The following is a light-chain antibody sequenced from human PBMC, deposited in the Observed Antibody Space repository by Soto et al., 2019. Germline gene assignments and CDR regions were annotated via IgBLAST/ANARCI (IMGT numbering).Light chain of an antibody. V-gene: IGKV3-20*01. CDR2: DAS. CDR1: QSVSSSY. Sequence: ETVLTQSPGTLSLSPGERATLSCRASQSVSSSYLAWYQQKPGQAPRLLIYDASSRTTGLPDRFSGSGSGTDLTLTISRLEPEAFAVYYCQQYVRSPPSLTFGQGTQVEIK. J-gene: IGKJ1*01. CDR3: QQYVRSPPSLT.